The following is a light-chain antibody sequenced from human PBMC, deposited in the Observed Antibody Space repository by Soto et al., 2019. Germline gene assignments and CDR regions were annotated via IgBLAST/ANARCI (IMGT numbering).Light chain of an antibody. V-gene: IGLV2-8*01. CDR1: SSDVGGYNY. CDR2: EVS. CDR3: SLYAGSNNYV. J-gene: IGLJ1*01. Sequence: QSVLTQPPSASGSPGQSVTISCTGTSSDVGGYNYVSWYQQHPGKAPKLMIYEVSKRHSGVPDRFSGSKSGNTASLTVSGLQAEDEADYYCSLYAGSNNYVFGTWTQLTVL.